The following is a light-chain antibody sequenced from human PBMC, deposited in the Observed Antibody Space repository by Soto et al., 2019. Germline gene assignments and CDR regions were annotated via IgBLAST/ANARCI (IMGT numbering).Light chain of an antibody. CDR3: QQYGRSPFT. V-gene: IGKV3-20*01. J-gene: IGKJ4*01. CDR2: GAS. CDR1: QSVNIY. Sequence: EIVKTKSPGTPSLSQGVRATLSCRASQSVNIYLAWYQQKPGQAPRLLIHGASGRATGIPDRVSGSGSGTDFTLTISRLEPEDFAVYYCQQYGRSPFTFGGGTKVDI.